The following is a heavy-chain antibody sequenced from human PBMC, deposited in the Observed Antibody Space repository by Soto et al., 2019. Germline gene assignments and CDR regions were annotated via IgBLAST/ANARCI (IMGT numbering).Heavy chain of an antibody. Sequence: GGSLRLSCAASGFTFSSYGMHWVRQAPGKGLEWVAVISYDGSNKYYADSVKGRFTISRDNSKNTLYLQMNSLRAEDTAVYYCAKAHCSGGSCYSAYYYYYGMDVWGQGTTVTVSS. CDR3: AKAHCSGGSCYSAYYYYYGMDV. V-gene: IGHV3-30*18. D-gene: IGHD2-15*01. CDR1: GFTFSSYG. CDR2: ISYDGSNK. J-gene: IGHJ6*02.